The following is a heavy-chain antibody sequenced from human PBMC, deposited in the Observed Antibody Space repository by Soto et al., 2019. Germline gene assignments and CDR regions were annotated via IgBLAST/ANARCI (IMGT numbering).Heavy chain of an antibody. CDR1: GASIGSGDDY. D-gene: IGHD3-22*01. J-gene: IGHJ4*02. V-gene: IGHV4-30-4*01. CDR3: ARASYDSSTYYLDY. CDR2: IYYSGST. Sequence: PSETLSLTCSVSGASIGSGDDYWTWIRQPPGKGLEWIGSIYYSGSTYYNPSLKSRVTISVDTSNNQFSLKLSSVTAADTAVYYCARASYDSSTYYLDYWGQGTLVTVSS.